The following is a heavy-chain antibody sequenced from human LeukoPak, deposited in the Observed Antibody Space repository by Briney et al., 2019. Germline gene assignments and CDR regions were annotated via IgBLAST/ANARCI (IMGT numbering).Heavy chain of an antibody. J-gene: IGHJ3*02. D-gene: IGHD3-22*01. V-gene: IGHV4-61*02. CDR1: GGSISSGSYY. CDR2: IYTSGST. CDR3: AREVFGIPGRTMIVGVDAFDI. Sequence: SQTLSLTCTVSGGSISSGSYYWSWIRQPAGKGLEWIGRIYTSGSTNYNPSLKSRVTISVDTSKNQFSLKLSSVTAADTAVYYCAREVFGIPGRTMIVGVDAFDIWGQGTMVTVSS.